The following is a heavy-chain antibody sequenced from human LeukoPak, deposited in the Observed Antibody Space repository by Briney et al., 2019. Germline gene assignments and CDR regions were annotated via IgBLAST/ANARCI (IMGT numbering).Heavy chain of an antibody. Sequence: PSETLSLTCSVSGDSISNYYWSWIRQPAGMGLEWIGRIYISGTTNYNPSLKSRVTISMDTSKNQFSLKLSSVTAADTAVYYCARGEGVRAAFGIGSWYFDLWGRGTLVAVSS. CDR1: GDSISNYY. D-gene: IGHD2/OR15-2a*01. V-gene: IGHV4-4*07. CDR2: IYISGTT. CDR3: ARGEGVRAAFGIGSWYFDL. J-gene: IGHJ2*01.